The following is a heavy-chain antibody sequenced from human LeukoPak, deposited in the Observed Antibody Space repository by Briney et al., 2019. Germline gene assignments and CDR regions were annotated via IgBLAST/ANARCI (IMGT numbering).Heavy chain of an antibody. V-gene: IGHV3-30*18. D-gene: IGHD3-22*01. Sequence: GGSLRLSCAASGFTFSSYGMHWVRQAPGKGLEWVAVISYDGSNKYYADSVKGRFTISRDNSKNTLYLQMNSLRAEDTAVYYCAKALYYYDSSGDVVDYWGQGTLVTVSS. CDR2: ISYDGSNK. CDR3: AKALYYYDSSGDVVDY. J-gene: IGHJ4*02. CDR1: GFTFSSYG.